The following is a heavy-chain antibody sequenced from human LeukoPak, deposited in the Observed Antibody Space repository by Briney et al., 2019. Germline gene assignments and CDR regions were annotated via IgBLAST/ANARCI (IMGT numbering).Heavy chain of an antibody. CDR1: GGSISSYY. D-gene: IGHD6-13*01. CDR2: IYYSGST. V-gene: IGHV4-59*01. CDR3: ASLASGYSSSWYIEDY. J-gene: IGHJ4*02. Sequence: SETLSLICTVSGGSISSYYWSCIRQPPGKGLEWIGYIYYSGSTNYNPSLKSRVTISVDTSKNQFSLKLSSVTAADTAVYYCASLASGYSSSWYIEDYWGQGTLVTVSS.